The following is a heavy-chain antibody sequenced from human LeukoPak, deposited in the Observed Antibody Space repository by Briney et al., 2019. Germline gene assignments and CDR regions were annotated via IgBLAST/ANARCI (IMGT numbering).Heavy chain of an antibody. V-gene: IGHV3-53*01. J-gene: IGHJ4*02. CDR2: IYSDGRT. Sequence: GGSLRLSCAASGFTVSGNFMSWVRQAPGKGLEWVSLIYSDGRTYYADSVKGRFTISRDNAKNTLYLQMNSLRAEDTAVYYCARWTYASDGSGYWGQGTLVTVSS. CDR3: ARWTYASDGSGY. CDR1: GFTVSGNF. D-gene: IGHD3-16*01.